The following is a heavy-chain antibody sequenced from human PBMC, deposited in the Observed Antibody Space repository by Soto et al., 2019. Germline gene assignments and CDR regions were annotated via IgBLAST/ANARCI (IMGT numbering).Heavy chain of an antibody. CDR2: SYYRGST. D-gene: IGHD3-10*02. CDR3: ARLFCSWILCYFDY. Sequence: SETRSLTCTLSGGSLSSGGYYWRWIRHHPGKGMEWIGYSYYRGSTYYNPSLKSRVTISVDTCKNQFYLKQSSVTGADTAVYYCARLFCSWILCYFDYWGQGTLVTAPQ. J-gene: IGHJ4*02. V-gene: IGHV4-31*03. CDR1: GGSLSSGGYY.